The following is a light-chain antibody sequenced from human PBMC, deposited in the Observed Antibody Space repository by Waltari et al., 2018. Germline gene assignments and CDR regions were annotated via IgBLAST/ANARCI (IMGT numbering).Light chain of an antibody. J-gene: IGLJ3*02. CDR3: YSAADNNWV. CDR1: LLTKKY. CDR2: KDK. Sequence: SYELTQPSSVSVSPGQTARITCSGDLLTKKYTRWPQQKPGQTPVLVIYKDKERPSGIPERFSGSSSGTTVTLTIAGAQVEDEADYYCYSAADNNWVFGGGTKLTVL. V-gene: IGLV3-27*01.